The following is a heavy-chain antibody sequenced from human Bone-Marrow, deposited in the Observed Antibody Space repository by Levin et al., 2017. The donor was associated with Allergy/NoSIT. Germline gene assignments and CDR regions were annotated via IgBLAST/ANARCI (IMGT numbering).Heavy chain of an antibody. D-gene: IGHD3-9*01. V-gene: IGHV3-9*02. J-gene: IGHJ4*02. CDR3: AKGYDLLTGYPPFDQ. CDR2: IPWNSHNI. CDR1: GFTSDIYA. Sequence: LSLTCVASGFTSDIYAMHWVRQAPGKGLEWVSTIPWNSHNIAYAASVKGRFTISRDNAKNSLYLQMNSLRTEDTAVYYCAKGYDLLTGYPPFDQWGQGTLVTVSS.